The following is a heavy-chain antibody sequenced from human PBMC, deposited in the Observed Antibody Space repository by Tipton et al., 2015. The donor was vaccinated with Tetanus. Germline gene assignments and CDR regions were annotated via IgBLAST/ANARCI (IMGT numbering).Heavy chain of an antibody. J-gene: IGHJ3*02. CDR1: GGSITSSTYY. V-gene: IGHV4-39*01. D-gene: IGHD3-10*01. CDR2: FYSGGSI. CDR3: ARSNGINAFDI. Sequence: TLSLTCTVSGGSITSSTYYWGWIRQPPGKGLEWIGTFYSGGSIFYNPSFKSRATISVDTPKNQFSLKLTSVTAADTAVYYCARSNGINAFDIWGQGTMVTVSS.